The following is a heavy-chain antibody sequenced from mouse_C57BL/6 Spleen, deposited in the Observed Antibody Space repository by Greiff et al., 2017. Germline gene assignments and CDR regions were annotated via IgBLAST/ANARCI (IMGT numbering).Heavy chain of an antibody. CDR2: IYPGSGST. CDR3: ARSSYYGSSPYYLDY. CDR1: GYTFTSYW. V-gene: IGHV1-55*01. D-gene: IGHD1-1*01. J-gene: IGHJ2*01. Sequence: QVQLQQPGAELVKPGASVKMSCKASGYTFTSYWITWVKQRPGQGLEWIGDIYPGSGSTNYNEKFKSKATLTVDTSSSTAYMQLSSLTSEDSAVYYCARSSYYGSSPYYLDYWGQGTTLTVSS.